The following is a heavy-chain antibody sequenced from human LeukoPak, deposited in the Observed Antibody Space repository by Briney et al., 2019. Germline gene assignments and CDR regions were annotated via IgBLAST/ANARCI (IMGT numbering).Heavy chain of an antibody. J-gene: IGHJ4*02. D-gene: IGHD3-10*01. CDR3: AKASTVGYYFDY. CDR2: ISGSGGST. V-gene: IGHV3-23*01. Sequence: GGSLSLSCAASGFTFSSYGMSWVRQAPGKGLEWVSAISGSGGSTYYADSVKGRFTISRDNSKNTLYLQMNSLRAEDTAVYYCAKASTVGYYFDYWGQGTLVTVSS. CDR1: GFTFSSYG.